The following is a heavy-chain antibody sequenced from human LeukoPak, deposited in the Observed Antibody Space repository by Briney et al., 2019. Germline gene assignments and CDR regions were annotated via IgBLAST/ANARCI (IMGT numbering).Heavy chain of an antibody. J-gene: IGHJ6*02. CDR1: GFTFTNYW. CDR3: ARHVTSWFGELYYYYGMDV. V-gene: IGHV3-7*03. CDR2: INQDGSEN. Sequence: GGSLRLSCGASGFTFTNYWMSWVRQAPGRGLEWVANINQDGSENYYLDSVKGRFTISRDNSKNTLYLQMNSLRAEDTAVYYCARHVTSWFGELYYYYGMDVWGQGTTVTVSS. D-gene: IGHD3-10*01.